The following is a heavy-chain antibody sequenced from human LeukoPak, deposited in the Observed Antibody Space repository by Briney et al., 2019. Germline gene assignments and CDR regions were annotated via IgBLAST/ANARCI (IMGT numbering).Heavy chain of an antibody. Sequence: SETLSLTCTVSGGSISSGGYYWSWIRQHPGKGLEWIGYIYYSGSTYYNPSLKSRVTISVDTSKNQFSLKLSSVTAADTAVYYCARVIRRSDAFDIWGQGTMVIVSS. D-gene: IGHD3-16*02. CDR2: IYYSGST. V-gene: IGHV4-31*03. J-gene: IGHJ3*02. CDR3: ARVIRRSDAFDI. CDR1: GGSISSGGYY.